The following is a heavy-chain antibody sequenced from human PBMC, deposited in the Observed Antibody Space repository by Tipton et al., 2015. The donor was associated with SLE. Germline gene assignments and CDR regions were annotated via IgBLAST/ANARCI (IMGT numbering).Heavy chain of an antibody. J-gene: IGHJ2*01. D-gene: IGHD1-26*01. CDR1: GGSITNSY. CDR2: IFYTGST. Sequence: TLSLTCTVSGGSITNSYWTWIRQPPGKGLEWIGAIFYTGSTHYNPSLTSRATISLDTSKSHFSLRLTSVTAADTAVYFCARRIPHHYYFDLWGRGTPVTVSS. V-gene: IGHV4-59*07. CDR3: ARRIPHHYYFDL.